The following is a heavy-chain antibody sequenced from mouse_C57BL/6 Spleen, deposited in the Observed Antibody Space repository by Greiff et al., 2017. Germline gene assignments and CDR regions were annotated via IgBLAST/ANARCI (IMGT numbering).Heavy chain of an antibody. V-gene: IGHV5-9*01. CDR3: ERHKTIITVVAGWYFDV. J-gene: IGHJ1*03. D-gene: IGHD1-1*01. CDR1: GFTFSSYT. Sequence: EVKLVESGGGLVKPGGSLKLSCAASGFTFSSYTMSWVRQTPETRLEWVATISGGGGNTYYPDSVNGRFTISSDNAKNTLYVQMSSLRAEDTTLYSCERHKTIITVVAGWYFDVWGTGTTVTVSA. CDR2: ISGGGGNT.